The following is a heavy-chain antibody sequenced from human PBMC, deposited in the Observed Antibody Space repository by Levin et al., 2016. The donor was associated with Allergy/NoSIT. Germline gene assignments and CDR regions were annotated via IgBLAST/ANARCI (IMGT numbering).Heavy chain of an antibody. Sequence: WVRQAPGQGLEWMGIINPSGGSTSYAQKFQGRVTMTRDTSTSTVYMELSSLRSEDTAVYYCARESRGAWDYWGQGTRVTVSS. CDR3: ARESRGAWDY. J-gene: IGHJ4*02. D-gene: IGHD4/OR15-4a*01. V-gene: IGHV1-46*03. CDR2: INPSGGST.